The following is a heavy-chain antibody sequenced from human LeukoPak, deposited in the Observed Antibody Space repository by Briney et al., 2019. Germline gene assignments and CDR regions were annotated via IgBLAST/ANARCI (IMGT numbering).Heavy chain of an antibody. CDR2: VYASGAT. J-gene: IGHJ3*01. CDR1: GGSITNYY. CDR3: ARHGKGVTYFYTFDV. V-gene: IGHV4-59*08. Sequence: SETLSLTCTVSGGSITNYYWSWLRQPPGEGLEWIGYVYASGATNSNPSLKSRVTISVDTSKNQFSLKLSSVTAADTAVYYCARHGKGVTYFYTFDVWGQGTVVAVSS. D-gene: IGHD2/OR15-2a*01.